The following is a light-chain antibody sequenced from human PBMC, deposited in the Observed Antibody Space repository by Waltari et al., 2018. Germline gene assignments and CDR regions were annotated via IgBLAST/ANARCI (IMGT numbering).Light chain of an antibody. V-gene: IGLV3-25*03. J-gene: IGLJ2*01. Sequence: SYELTQPPSVSVSPGQPARITCSGHEFPKQYAFWYRQKPGQAPELLIYKDTERPSGIPERVSASSSGTTVTLTITGVQPEDEADYYCQSADSTNTYWVFGGGTKLTVL. CDR2: KDT. CDR1: EFPKQY. CDR3: QSADSTNTYWV.